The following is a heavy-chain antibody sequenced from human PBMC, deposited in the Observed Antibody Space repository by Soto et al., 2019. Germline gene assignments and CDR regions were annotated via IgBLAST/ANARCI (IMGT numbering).Heavy chain of an antibody. Sequence: SETLSLTCAVSGASVTSDDYYWSWIRQPPGKGQEWIGYIYHSGSTYYNPSLKSRVSISIDTSQNQFSLKLTSLTAADTAVYYCARDPIFYYASSGYGGSYFDYWGQGSRVTVSS. V-gene: IGHV4-30-4*01. CDR1: GASVTSDDYY. J-gene: IGHJ4*02. CDR3: ARDPIFYYASSGYGGSYFDY. CDR2: IYHSGST. D-gene: IGHD3-22*01.